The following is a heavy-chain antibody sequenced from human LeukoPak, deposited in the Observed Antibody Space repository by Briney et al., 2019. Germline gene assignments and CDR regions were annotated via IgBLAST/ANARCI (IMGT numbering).Heavy chain of an antibody. V-gene: IGHV3-7*01. CDR1: GFTFSSYW. CDR3: ARGFGESNSYYYMDV. J-gene: IGHJ6*03. CDR2: IKQDGSEK. Sequence: GGSLRLSCAASGFTFSSYWMSWVRQAPGKGLEWVANIKQDGSEKYYVDSVKGRFTISRDNAKNSLYLQMNSLRAKDTAVYYCARGFGESNSYYYMDVWGKGTTVTVSS. D-gene: IGHD3-10*01.